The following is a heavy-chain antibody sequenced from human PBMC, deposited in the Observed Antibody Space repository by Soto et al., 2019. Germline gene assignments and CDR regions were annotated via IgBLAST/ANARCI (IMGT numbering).Heavy chain of an antibody. Sequence: QVQLVQSGAEVKKPGSSVKVSCKASGGTFSSYAISWVRQAPGQGLEWMGGIIPIFGTANYAQKFQGRVTITADKSTSTAYMELSSLRSEDTAVYYCARLTSDITIFGVVIGEYYYYYGMDVWGQGTTVTVSS. CDR2: IIPIFGTA. D-gene: IGHD3-3*01. J-gene: IGHJ6*02. CDR1: GGTFSSYA. V-gene: IGHV1-69*06. CDR3: ARLTSDITIFGVVIGEYYYYYGMDV.